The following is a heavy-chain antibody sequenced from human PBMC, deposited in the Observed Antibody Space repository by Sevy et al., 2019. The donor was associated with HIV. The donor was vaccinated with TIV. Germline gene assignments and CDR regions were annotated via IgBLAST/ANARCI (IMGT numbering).Heavy chain of an antibody. D-gene: IGHD6-13*01. CDR2: INSGGSST. J-gene: IGHJ4*02. V-gene: IGHV3-74*01. CDR3: ARPKGYSSSWYDY. CDR1: GFTFSSYW. Sequence: GGSLRLSCAASGFTFSSYWMHWVRQAPGKGLMWVSRINSGGSSTTYADSVKGRFTISRDDAKNTLYLQMNSLRAEDTAVYYCARPKGYSSSWYDYWGQRTLVTVSS.